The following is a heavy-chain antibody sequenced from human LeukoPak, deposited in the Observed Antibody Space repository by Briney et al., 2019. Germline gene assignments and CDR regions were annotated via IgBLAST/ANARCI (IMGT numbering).Heavy chain of an antibody. CDR2: IYYSGST. J-gene: IGHJ5*02. CDR3: ARGRTLPAAILNWFDP. V-gene: IGHV4-59*12. CDR1: GGSISSYY. Sequence: PSETLSLTCTVSGGSISSYYWSWIRQPPGKGLEWIGYIYYSGSTNYNPSLKSRATISVDTSKNQFSLKLSSVTAADTAVYHCARGRTLPAAILNWFDPWGQGTLVTVSS. D-gene: IGHD2-2*01.